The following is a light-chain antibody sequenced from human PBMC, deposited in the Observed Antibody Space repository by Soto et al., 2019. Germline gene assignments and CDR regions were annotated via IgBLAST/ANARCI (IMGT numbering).Light chain of an antibody. CDR3: VAWDDSLNGYVV. Sequence: SVLPQPPSPSGTPGQRVTISCSGSSSNIGSNTVNWYQQLPGTAPKLVIYSNNQRPSGVPDRFSGSKSGTSASLAISGLQSEDEADYYCVAWDDSLNGYVVLGGGTKVTVL. CDR2: SNN. CDR1: SSNIGSNT. J-gene: IGLJ2*01. V-gene: IGLV1-44*01.